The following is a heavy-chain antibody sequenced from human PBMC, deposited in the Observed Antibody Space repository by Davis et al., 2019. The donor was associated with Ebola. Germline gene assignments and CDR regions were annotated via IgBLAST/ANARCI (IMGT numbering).Heavy chain of an antibody. CDR2: IIPIFGTA. D-gene: IGHD2-2*01. V-gene: IGHV1-69*13. CDR1: GGTFSSYA. J-gene: IGHJ4*02. Sequence: SVKVSCKASGGTFSSYAISWVRQAPGQGLEWMGGIIPIFGTANYAQKFQGRVTITADESTSTAYMELRSLRSDDTAVYYCARSRRGANIVVVPAAIDYWGQGTLVTVSS. CDR3: ARSRRGANIVVVPAAIDY.